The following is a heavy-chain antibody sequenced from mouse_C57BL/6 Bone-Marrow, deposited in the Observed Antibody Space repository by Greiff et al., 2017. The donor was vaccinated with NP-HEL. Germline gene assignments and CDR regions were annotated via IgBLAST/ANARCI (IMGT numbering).Heavy chain of an antibody. CDR2: IHPNSGST. CDR1: GYTFTSYW. CDR3: ARGYYGSSLYAMDY. J-gene: IGHJ4*01. V-gene: IGHV1-64*01. Sequence: VQLKQPGAELVKPGASVKLSCKASGYTFTSYWMHWVKQRPGQGLEWIGMIHPNSGSTNYNEKFKSKATLTVDKSSSTAYMQLSSLTSEDSAVYYCARGYYGSSLYAMDYWGQGTSVTVSS. D-gene: IGHD1-1*01.